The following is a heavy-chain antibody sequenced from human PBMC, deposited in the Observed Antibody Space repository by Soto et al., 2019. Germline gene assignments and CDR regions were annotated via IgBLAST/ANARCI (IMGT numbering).Heavy chain of an antibody. CDR1: GGSISSYS. D-gene: IGHD5-12*01. J-gene: IGHJ4*02. V-gene: IGHV4-59*01. CDR2: IHYNGNT. Sequence: PSETLSLTCTVSGGSISSYSWSWVRQPPGKGLEWIGNIHYNGNTKYNPSLKSRVTMSVDTSKNQFSLKLIPVTAADTAKYFCAREGNLGRWLQPLDFWGQGTLVTVSS. CDR3: AREGNLGRWLQPLDF.